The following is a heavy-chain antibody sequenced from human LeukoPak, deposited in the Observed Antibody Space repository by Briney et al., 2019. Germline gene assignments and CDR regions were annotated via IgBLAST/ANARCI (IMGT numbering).Heavy chain of an antibody. CDR3: ARDQEAFDY. Sequence: ASVKVSCKASGYSFTSNYIHWVRQAPGQGLEWMGMIYPSDGSTSYAQKFHGRVTVTRDTSTSTVHMELSGLRSEDTAVYYCARDQEAFDYWGQGTLVTVSS. CDR1: GYSFTSNY. V-gene: IGHV1-46*01. J-gene: IGHJ4*02. CDR2: IYPSDGST.